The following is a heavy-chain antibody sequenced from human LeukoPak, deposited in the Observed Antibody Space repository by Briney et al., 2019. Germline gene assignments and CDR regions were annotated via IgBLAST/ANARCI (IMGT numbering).Heavy chain of an antibody. D-gene: IGHD3-22*01. Sequence: GGSLRLSCAASEVTVTSNYMSWVRQAPGKGLQWVSVIYPGGDIYYADSVKGRFIISRDNSKNTLSLHMNSLTADDTAVYYCVRGPRYYDDSGFHYGVFDIWGQGTVVTVSS. J-gene: IGHJ3*02. CDR2: IYPGGDI. V-gene: IGHV3-53*01. CDR3: VRGPRYYDDSGFHYGVFDI. CDR1: EVTVTSNY.